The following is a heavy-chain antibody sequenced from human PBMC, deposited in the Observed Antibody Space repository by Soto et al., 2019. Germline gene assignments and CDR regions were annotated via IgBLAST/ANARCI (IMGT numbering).Heavy chain of an antibody. CDR3: AHIMITYGGVIGLDAFDN. J-gene: IGHJ3*02. Sequence: SGPTLVNPTQTLTLTCTFSGFSLNTRGVGVGWIRQPPGKALEWLAVIYWDDDRRYSPSLNSRLTITKDTSRNQVVLTMANMDPVDTATYYCAHIMITYGGVIGLDAFDNWGQGTMVTVSS. V-gene: IGHV2-5*02. CDR2: IYWDDDR. CDR1: GFSLNTRGVG. D-gene: IGHD3-16*02.